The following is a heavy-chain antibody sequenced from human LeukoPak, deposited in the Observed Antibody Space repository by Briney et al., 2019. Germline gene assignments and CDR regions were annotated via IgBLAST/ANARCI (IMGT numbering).Heavy chain of an antibody. Sequence: ASVKVSCKASGYTFTSYGISWVRQAPGQGLEWMGWISAYNGNTNYAQKLQGRVTMTTDTSTSTAYMELSSLRSEDTAVYYCASGPFLTFDHTPEGYYHYYMDVWGPGTTVTTSS. D-gene: IGHD1-14*01. J-gene: IGHJ6*03. CDR2: ISAYNGNT. CDR3: ASGPFLTFDHTPEGYYHYYMDV. V-gene: IGHV1-18*01. CDR1: GYTFTSYG.